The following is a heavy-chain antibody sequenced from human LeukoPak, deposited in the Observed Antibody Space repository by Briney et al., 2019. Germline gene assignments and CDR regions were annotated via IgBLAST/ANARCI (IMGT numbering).Heavy chain of an antibody. CDR3: ARRYFDY. J-gene: IGHJ4*02. CDR2: IKQDGSEK. D-gene: IGHD3-9*01. Sequence: PGGSLRLSCAASGFTFSDYWTSWVRQAPGKGLEWVANIKQDGSEKYYVDSVKGRFTISRDNAKNSLYLQMNSLRAEDTAVYYCARRYFDYWGQGTLVTVSS. V-gene: IGHV3-7*01. CDR1: GFTFSDYW.